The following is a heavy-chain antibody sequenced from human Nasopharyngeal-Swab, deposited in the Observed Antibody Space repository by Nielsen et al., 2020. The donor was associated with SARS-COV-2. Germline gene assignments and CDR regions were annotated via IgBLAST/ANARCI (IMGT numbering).Heavy chain of an antibody. Sequence: WIRQPPGKGLEWVGRIRNNHDSYSADYDVSVKGRFTISRDDSANSLYLQMNSLKTEDTAVYFCVREEWYSFDYWGQGTLVTVSS. CDR2: IRNNHDSYSA. D-gene: IGHD1-1*01. J-gene: IGHJ4*02. CDR3: VREEWYSFDY. V-gene: IGHV3-72*01.